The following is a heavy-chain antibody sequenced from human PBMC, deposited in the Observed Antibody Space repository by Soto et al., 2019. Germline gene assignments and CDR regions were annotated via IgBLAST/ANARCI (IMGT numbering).Heavy chain of an antibody. Sequence: QVQLVQSGAEVKKPGSSVKVSCKASGGTFSSYAISWVRQAPGQGLEWMGGIIPIFGTANYAQKFQGRVTITADESTSTAYMEPSSLRSEDTAVYYCARALTGTTLYYYYGMDVWGQGTTVTVSS. CDR3: ARALTGTTLYYYYGMDV. D-gene: IGHD1-20*01. J-gene: IGHJ6*02. CDR1: GGTFSSYA. CDR2: IIPIFGTA. V-gene: IGHV1-69*01.